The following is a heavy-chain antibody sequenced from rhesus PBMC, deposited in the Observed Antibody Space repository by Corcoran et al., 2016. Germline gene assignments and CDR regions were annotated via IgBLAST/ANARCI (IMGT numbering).Heavy chain of an antibody. CDR1: GYTFTDYY. V-gene: IGHV1S2*01. J-gene: IGHJ4*01. Sequence: QVQLVQSGAEVKKPGSSVKVSCKASGYTFTDYYMHWVRQAPRQGLEWMGWINPYNGNTKYAQKYQGRVTMTRDTSASTAYMELSSLRAEDTAVYYCAKARGYSGYSSFDYWGQGVLVTVSS. D-gene: IGHD5-42*01. CDR2: INPYNGNT. CDR3: AKARGYSGYSSFDY.